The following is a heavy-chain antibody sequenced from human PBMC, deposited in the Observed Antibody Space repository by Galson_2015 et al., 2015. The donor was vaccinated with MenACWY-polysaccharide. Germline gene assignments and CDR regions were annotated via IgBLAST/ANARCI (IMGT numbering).Heavy chain of an antibody. V-gene: IGHV4-39*01. CDR1: VGSISSSNYY. J-gene: IGHJ6*02. Sequence: SETLSLTCTVSVGSISSSNYYWGWIRQSPEKGLEWIGTISYSGSTYYNPSLKSRVTISVDTSKNQFSLKLSSVTAADTAVYYCASRLAQVGIAGYGYGMDVWGQGTTVTVSS. D-gene: IGHD2-15*01. CDR2: ISYSGST. CDR3: ASRLAQVGIAGYGYGMDV.